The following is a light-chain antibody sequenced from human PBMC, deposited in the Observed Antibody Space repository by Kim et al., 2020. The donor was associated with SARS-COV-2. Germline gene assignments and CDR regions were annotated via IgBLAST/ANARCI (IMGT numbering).Light chain of an antibody. Sequence: SPGERATLSCRASQSVSSSYLAWYQQKPGQAPRLLIYGASSRATGIPERFSGSGSGTDFTLTISRLEPEDFAVYYCQQYGSSPWTFGQGTKVEIK. CDR2: GAS. CDR3: QQYGSSPWT. J-gene: IGKJ1*01. V-gene: IGKV3-20*01. CDR1: QSVSSSY.